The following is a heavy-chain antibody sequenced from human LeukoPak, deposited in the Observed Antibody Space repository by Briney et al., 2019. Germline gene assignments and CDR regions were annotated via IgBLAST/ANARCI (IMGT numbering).Heavy chain of an antibody. D-gene: IGHD3-3*01. Sequence: PSETLSLTCTVSGGSISSYYWSWIRQPPGKGLEWIGCIYYSGSTNYNPSLKSRVTISVDTSKNQFSLKPNSVTAADTAVYFCAGGGDDDFWSGYDLDHFDYWGQGTLVTVSS. J-gene: IGHJ4*02. V-gene: IGHV4-59*01. CDR1: GGSISSYY. CDR3: AGGGDDDFWSGYDLDHFDY. CDR2: IYYSGST.